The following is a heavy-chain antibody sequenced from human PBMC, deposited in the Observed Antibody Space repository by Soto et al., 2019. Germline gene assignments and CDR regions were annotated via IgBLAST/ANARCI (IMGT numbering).Heavy chain of an antibody. CDR2: ISSSSSTI. D-gene: IGHD2-2*02. J-gene: IGHJ6*02. CDR3: ARVVVPAAIWGESYYGMEV. V-gene: IGHV3-48*02. CDR1: GFTFSSYS. Sequence: PGGSLRLSCAASGFTFSSYSMNWVRQAPGKGLEWVSYISSSSSTIYYADSVKGRFTISRDNAKNSLYLQMNSLRDEDTAVYYCARVVVPAAIWGESYYGMEVWGQGTTVTV.